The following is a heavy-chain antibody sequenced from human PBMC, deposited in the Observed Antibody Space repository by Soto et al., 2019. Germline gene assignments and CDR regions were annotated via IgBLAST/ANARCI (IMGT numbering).Heavy chain of an antibody. CDR1: GFTFSSYW. CDR2: INSDGSST. V-gene: IGHV3-74*01. D-gene: IGHD3-3*01. CDR3: ARGRRDFWSGYRVYFDY. Sequence: GGSLRLSCAASGFTFSSYWMHWVRQAPGKGLVWVSRINSDGSSTSYADSVKGRFTISRDNAKNTLYLQMNSLRAEDTAVYYCARGRRDFWSGYRVYFDYWGQGTLVTVSS. J-gene: IGHJ4*02.